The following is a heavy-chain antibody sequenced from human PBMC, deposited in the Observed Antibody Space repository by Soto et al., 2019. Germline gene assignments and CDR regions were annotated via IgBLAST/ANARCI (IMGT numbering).Heavy chain of an antibody. Sequence: SETLSLTCTVSGGSISSSSYYWGWIRQPPGKGLEWIGSIYYSGSTYYNPSLKSRVTISVDTSKNQFSLRLSSVTAADTAVYYCARYYDSWSGYYGDAFDIWGQGTMVTVSS. J-gene: IGHJ3*02. CDR3: ARYYDSWSGYYGDAFDI. D-gene: IGHD3-3*01. CDR1: GGSISSSSYY. V-gene: IGHV4-39*01. CDR2: IYYSGST.